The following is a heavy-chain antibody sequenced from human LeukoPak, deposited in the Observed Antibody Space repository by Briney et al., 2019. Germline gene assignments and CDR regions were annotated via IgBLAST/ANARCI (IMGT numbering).Heavy chain of an antibody. CDR3: ARESDPLDAFDI. J-gene: IGHJ3*02. CDR2: ISYDGSNK. D-gene: IGHD2-21*02. CDR1: GFTFSSYA. Sequence: PGGSLRLSCAASGFTFSSYAMHWVRQAPGKGLEWVAVISYDGSNKYYADSVKGRFTISRDNSKNTLYLQMNSLRAEDTAVYYCARESDPLDAFDIWGQGTMVTVSS. V-gene: IGHV3-30-3*01.